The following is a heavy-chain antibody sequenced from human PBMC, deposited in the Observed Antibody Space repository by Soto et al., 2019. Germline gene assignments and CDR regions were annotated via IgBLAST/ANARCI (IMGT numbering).Heavy chain of an antibody. D-gene: IGHD2-2*01. J-gene: IGHJ6*04. CDR1: GYSFTSYW. V-gene: IGHV5-10-1*01. CDR3: ASHPLSAVPAAGVQRYYYGTDV. Sequence: VESRKISCKGSGYSFTSYWISWVRQMPWKGLEWMGRIDPSDSYTNYSPSFQGHVTISADKSISTAYLQWSSLKASDTAMYYCASHPLSAVPAAGVQRYYYGTDVWGNGNTVTVSA. CDR2: IDPSDSYT.